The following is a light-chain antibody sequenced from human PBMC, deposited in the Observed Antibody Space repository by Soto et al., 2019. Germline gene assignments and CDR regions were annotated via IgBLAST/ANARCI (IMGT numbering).Light chain of an antibody. J-gene: IGLJ1*01. CDR1: SSDVGGYNY. CDR2: DVN. Sequence: QSALTQPASVSGSPGQSITLSCTGTSSDVGGYNYVSWYQQHPGKAPKLMIYDVNNRPSGVCNRFSGSKSGNTASLTISGLQAEDEADYYCSSYTSSSLYVFGTGTKVTVL. CDR3: SSYTSSSLYV. V-gene: IGLV2-14*01.